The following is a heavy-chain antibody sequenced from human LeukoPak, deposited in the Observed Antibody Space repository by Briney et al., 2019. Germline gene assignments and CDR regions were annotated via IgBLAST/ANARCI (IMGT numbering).Heavy chain of an antibody. Sequence: ASVKVSCKASGYTFTIYDISWVRQATRQGLEWMGWMNPNSGNAGYAQRFQGRVTMTRNNSISTAYMELTSLRSEDTAVYYCGRPLQRGSWTQRALDYWGQGTLVTVSS. CDR1: GYTFTIYD. CDR2: MNPNSGNA. V-gene: IGHV1-8*01. D-gene: IGHD3-10*01. CDR3: GRPLQRGSWTQRALDY. J-gene: IGHJ4*02.